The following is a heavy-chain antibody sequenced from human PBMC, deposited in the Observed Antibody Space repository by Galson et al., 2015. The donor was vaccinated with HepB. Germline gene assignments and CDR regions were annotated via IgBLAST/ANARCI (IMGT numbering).Heavy chain of an antibody. CDR1: GYTFTRYD. V-gene: IGHV1-8*01. Sequence: SVKVSCKASGYTFTRYDINWVRQATGQGLEWMGWMNPNSGNTGYAQKFQGRVTMTRNTSISTAYMELSSLRSEDTAVYYCARGRRSITIFGVVIPREYNWFDPWGQGTLVTVSS. CDR3: ARGRRSITIFGVVIPREYNWFDP. CDR2: MNPNSGNT. D-gene: IGHD3-3*01. J-gene: IGHJ5*02.